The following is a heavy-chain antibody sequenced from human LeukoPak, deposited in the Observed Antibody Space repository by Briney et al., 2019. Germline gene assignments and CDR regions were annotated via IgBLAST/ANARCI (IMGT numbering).Heavy chain of an antibody. CDR2: IRFDGSKK. V-gene: IGHV3-30*02. D-gene: IGHD2-15*01. CDR1: GFTFNSYG. CDR3: AKDGGRAAIAF. Sequence: GGSLRLSCAASGFTFNSYGMHWVRQAPGKGLEWVTFIRFDGSKKHYADPVKGRFTISRDISKNTLYLQMNSLRTEDTAVYYCAKDGGRAAIAFWGQGTLVTVSS. J-gene: IGHJ4*02.